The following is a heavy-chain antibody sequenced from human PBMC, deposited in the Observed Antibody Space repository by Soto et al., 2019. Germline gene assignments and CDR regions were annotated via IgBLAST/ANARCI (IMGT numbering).Heavy chain of an antibody. V-gene: IGHV3-7*01. J-gene: IGHJ6*02. D-gene: IGHD2-2*01. CDR1: GFTFSSYW. Sequence: EVQLVESGGGLVQPGGSLRLSCAASGFTFSSYWMSWVRQAPGKGLEWVANIKQDGSEKYYVDSVKGRFTISRDNAKNSLYLQMNSLRAEDTAVYYCARDTVRVPAAIAYYYYGMDVWGQGTTVTVSS. CDR3: ARDTVRVPAAIAYYYYGMDV. CDR2: IKQDGSEK.